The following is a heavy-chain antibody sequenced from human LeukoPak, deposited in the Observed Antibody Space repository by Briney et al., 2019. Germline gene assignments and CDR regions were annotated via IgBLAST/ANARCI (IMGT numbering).Heavy chain of an antibody. CDR2: IGGSGGSP. V-gene: IGHV3-23*01. CDR3: AKGGIGSSSGLDY. J-gene: IGHJ4*02. CDR1: GFTFSTYA. D-gene: IGHD5-18*01. Sequence: PGGSLRLSCAASGFTFSTYAMTWVRQAPGKGLEWVSSIGGSGGSPYHGNSVKGRFSISRDNSKNTLYLQMNSLRDEDTAVYYCAKGGIGSSSGLDYWGQGTLVTVSS.